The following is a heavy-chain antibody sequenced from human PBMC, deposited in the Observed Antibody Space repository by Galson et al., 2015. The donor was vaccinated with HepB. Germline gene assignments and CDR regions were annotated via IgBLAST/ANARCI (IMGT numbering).Heavy chain of an antibody. D-gene: IGHD2-2*01. CDR1: GYTLTELS. Sequence: SVKVSCKVSGYTLTELSMHWVRQAPGKGLEWMGGFDPEDGETIYAQKFQGRVTMTEDTSTDTAYMELSSLRSEDTAVYYCATVTPVPAADYYYYGMDVWGQGTTVTVSS. CDR3: ATVTPVPAADYYYYGMDV. J-gene: IGHJ6*02. V-gene: IGHV1-24*01. CDR2: FDPEDGET.